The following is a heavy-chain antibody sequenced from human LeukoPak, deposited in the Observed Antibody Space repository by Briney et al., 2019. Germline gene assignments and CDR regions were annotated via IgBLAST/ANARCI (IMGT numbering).Heavy chain of an antibody. V-gene: IGHV4-39*07. J-gene: IGHJ4*02. CDR3: ARLTHYANGSGYPDY. D-gene: IGHD3-22*01. Sequence: PETLSLTCTVSGGSISSSGHYWGWIRQPPGKGLEWIGSIHYSGSTYYNPSLKSRATISADTSKNRYSLNLSSVTAADTAVYYCARLTHYANGSGYPDYWGQGTLVTVSS. CDR2: IHYSGST. CDR1: GGSISSSGHY.